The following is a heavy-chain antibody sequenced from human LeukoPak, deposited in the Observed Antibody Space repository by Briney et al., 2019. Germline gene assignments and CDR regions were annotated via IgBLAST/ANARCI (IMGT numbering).Heavy chain of an antibody. CDR3: ARGFAAPLGY. V-gene: IGHV4-59*12. J-gene: IGHJ4*02. CDR2: IYYSGST. D-gene: IGHD6-13*01. Sequence: SDTLSLTCTVSGGSISSYYWSWIRQPPGKGLEWIGYIYYSGSTNYNPSLKSRVTISVDTSKNQFSLKLSSVTAADTAVYYCARGFAAPLGYWGQGTLVTVSS. CDR1: GGSISSYY.